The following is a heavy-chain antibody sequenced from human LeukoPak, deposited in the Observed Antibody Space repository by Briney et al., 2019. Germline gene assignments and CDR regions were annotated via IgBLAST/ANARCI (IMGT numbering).Heavy chain of an antibody. V-gene: IGHV1-69*06. CDR1: GGTFSSYA. D-gene: IGHD4/OR15-4a*01. J-gene: IGHJ1*01. CDR3: AVYYGATGAFEYFQH. CDR2: IIPIFGTA. Sequence: ASVKVSCKASGGTFSSYAISWVRQAPGQGLEWMGGIIPIFGTANYAQKFRGRVTITADKSTRTAYMELSSLRSEDTAVYYCAVYYGATGAFEYFQHWGQGTLVTVSS.